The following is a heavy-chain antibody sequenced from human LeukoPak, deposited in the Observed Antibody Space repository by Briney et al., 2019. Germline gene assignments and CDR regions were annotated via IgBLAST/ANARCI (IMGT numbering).Heavy chain of an antibody. J-gene: IGHJ1*01. D-gene: IGHD1-1*01. CDR2: INPNSGGT. CDR1: GYTFTGYY. V-gene: IGHV1-2*02. Sequence: GASVKVSCKASGYTFTGYYMHWVRQAPGQGLEWMGWINPNSGGTNHAQKFQGRVTMTRDTSISTAYMELSRLRSDDTAVYYCARDFKPELEAPYFQHWGQGTLVTVSS. CDR3: ARDFKPELEAPYFQH.